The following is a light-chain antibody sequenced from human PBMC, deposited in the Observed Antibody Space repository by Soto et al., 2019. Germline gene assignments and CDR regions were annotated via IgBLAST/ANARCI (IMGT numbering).Light chain of an antibody. CDR3: QQYNNWPPLT. CDR1: QSVSSN. J-gene: IGKJ4*01. V-gene: IGKV3-15*01. Sequence: EILMTQSPATLSVSPGERAPLSCRASQSVSSNLAWYQQKPGQAPRLLIYGASTRATGIPARFSGSGSGTEFTLTISSLQSEDFAVYSCQQYNNWPPLTFGGGTKVDI. CDR2: GAS.